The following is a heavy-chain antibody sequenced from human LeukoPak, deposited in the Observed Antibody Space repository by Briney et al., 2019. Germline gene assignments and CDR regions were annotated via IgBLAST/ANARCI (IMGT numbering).Heavy chain of an antibody. Sequence: PGGSLRLSCAASGFTFSSYSMNWVRQAPGKGLQWVSYISSSNSTIYYADSVKGRFTISRDNAKNSLCLQMNSLRAEDTAVYYCASSPPGLRTGDDYWGQGTLVTVSS. D-gene: IGHD5-18*01. CDR3: ASSPPGLRTGDDY. J-gene: IGHJ4*02. CDR1: GFTFSSYS. V-gene: IGHV3-48*04. CDR2: ISSSNSTI.